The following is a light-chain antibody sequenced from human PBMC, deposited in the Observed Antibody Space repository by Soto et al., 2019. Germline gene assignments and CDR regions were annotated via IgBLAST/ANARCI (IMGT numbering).Light chain of an antibody. CDR2: SDD. CDR3: QSYDSSLNASYV. Sequence: QSVLTQPPSASGTPGQRVTISCSGSSSNVGSNTVSWYQQLPGTAPKVLIYSDDQRPSGVPDRFSGSRSGSSASLAISGLQSGDEADYYCQSYDSSLNASYVFGTGTKLTVL. CDR1: SSNVGSNT. J-gene: IGLJ1*01. V-gene: IGLV1-44*01.